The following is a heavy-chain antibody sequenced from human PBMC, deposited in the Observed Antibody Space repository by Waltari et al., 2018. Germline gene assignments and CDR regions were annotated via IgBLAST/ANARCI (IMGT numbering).Heavy chain of an antibody. CDR1: GFTFSSYS. J-gene: IGHJ6*02. V-gene: IGHV3-21*01. CDR3: ARDTGDSYYYGMDV. CDR2: ISSSSSYI. Sequence: EVQLVESGGGLVKPGGSLRLSCAASGFTFSSYSMNWVRQAPGKGLEWVSSISSSSSYIYYADSVKGRFTSARDNAKNSLYLQMNSLRAEDTAVYYCARDTGDSYYYGMDVWGQGTTVTVSS. D-gene: IGHD4-17*01.